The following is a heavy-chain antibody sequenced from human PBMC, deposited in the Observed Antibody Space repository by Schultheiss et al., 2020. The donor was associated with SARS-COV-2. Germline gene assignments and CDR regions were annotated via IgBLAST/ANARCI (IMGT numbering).Heavy chain of an antibody. V-gene: IGHV3-15*01. CDR2: IKSKTDGGTT. Sequence: GESLKISCAASGFTFSSYAMHWVRQASGKGLEWVGRIKSKTDGGTTDYAAPVKGRFTISRDDSKNTLYLQMNSLRAEDTAVYYCARDLAVSGSSPVDYWGQGTLVTVSS. J-gene: IGHJ4*02. CDR1: GFTFSSYA. CDR3: ARDLAVSGSSPVDY. D-gene: IGHD1-26*01.